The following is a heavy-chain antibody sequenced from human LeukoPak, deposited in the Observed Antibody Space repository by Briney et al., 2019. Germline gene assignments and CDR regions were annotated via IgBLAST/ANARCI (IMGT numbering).Heavy chain of an antibody. D-gene: IGHD4-11*01. CDR3: ARPRYSNYGLYFDY. CDR2: MNPNSGNT. Sequence: ASVKVSCKASGYTFTSYDINWVRQATGQGLEWMGWMNPNSGNTGYAQKFRGRVTITRNTSISTAYMELSSLRSEDTAVYYCARPRYSNYGLYFDYWGQGTLVTVSS. CDR1: GYTFTSYD. J-gene: IGHJ4*02. V-gene: IGHV1-8*03.